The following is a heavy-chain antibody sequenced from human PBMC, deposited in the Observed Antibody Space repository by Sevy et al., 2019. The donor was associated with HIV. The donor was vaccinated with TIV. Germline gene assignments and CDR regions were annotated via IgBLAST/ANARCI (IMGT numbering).Heavy chain of an antibody. CDR3: ATEGLSGYDAPFAY. D-gene: IGHD5-12*01. V-gene: IGHV3-23*01. CDR1: GFTFSNYA. Sequence: GGSLRLSCAASGFTFSNYAMSWVRQAPGKGLEWVSAISGSGGRIYYADSVKGRFTISRDNSKNTLYPQMNSLRAEDTAVYYCATEGLSGYDAPFAYWGQGTLVTVSS. CDR2: ISGSGGRI. J-gene: IGHJ4*02.